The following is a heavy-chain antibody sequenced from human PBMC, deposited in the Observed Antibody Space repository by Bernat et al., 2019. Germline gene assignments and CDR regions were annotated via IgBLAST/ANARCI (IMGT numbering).Heavy chain of an antibody. Sequence: EVQLVESGGGLVQPGGSLRLSCAASGFTVSSNYMSWVRLAPGKGLEWVSVIYSGGSTYYADSVKGRFTISRDNSKNTLYLQMNSLRAEDTAVYYCARSWYYYDSSGHKNAFDIWGQGTMVTVSS. CDR2: IYSGGST. D-gene: IGHD3-22*01. CDR1: GFTVSSNY. V-gene: IGHV3-66*02. J-gene: IGHJ3*02. CDR3: ARSWYYYDSSGHKNAFDI.